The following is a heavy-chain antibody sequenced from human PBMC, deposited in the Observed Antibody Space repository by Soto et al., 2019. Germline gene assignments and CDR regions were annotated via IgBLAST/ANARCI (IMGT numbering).Heavy chain of an antibody. J-gene: IGHJ6*03. V-gene: IGHV3-23*01. CDR2: LVGSGADK. Sequence: GGSLRLSCAASGFNFNAYAMNWVRQAPGKGLQWVSGLVGSGADKNYADSVRGRFTVSRDNSKNTLYLQMNSLRSEDTAVYYSAAEFFGVVATYYMDVWGKGTTVTVSS. D-gene: IGHD3-3*01. CDR1: GFNFNAYA. CDR3: AAEFFGVVATYYMDV.